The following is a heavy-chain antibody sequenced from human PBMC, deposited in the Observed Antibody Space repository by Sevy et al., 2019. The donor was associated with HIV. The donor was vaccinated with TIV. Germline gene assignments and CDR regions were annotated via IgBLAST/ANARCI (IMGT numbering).Heavy chain of an antibody. CDR2: ISSSSKTI. J-gene: IGHJ4*02. CDR1: GFNFSSYS. V-gene: IGHV3-48*01. CDR3: ARGGGWELLRGIDN. D-gene: IGHD1-26*01. Sequence: GGSLRLSCVASGFNFSSYSMNWVRQAPGKGLEWVSYISSSSKTIYYGDSVKGRFTISRDNVKSSLFLQMNSLRADDTAVYFCARGGGWELLRGIDNWGQGTLVTVSS.